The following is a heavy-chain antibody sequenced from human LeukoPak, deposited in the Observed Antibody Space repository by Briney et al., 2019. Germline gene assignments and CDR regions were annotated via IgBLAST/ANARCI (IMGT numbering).Heavy chain of an antibody. CDR2: IYYSGST. Sequence: SETLSLTCTVSGGSISSYYWSWIRQPPGKGLEWIGYIYYSGSTNYNPSLKSRVTISVDTSKNQFSLKLSSVTAAGTAVYYCARASYYYDSSEYYFDYWGQGTLVTVSS. CDR1: GGSISSYY. J-gene: IGHJ4*02. CDR3: ARASYYYDSSEYYFDY. V-gene: IGHV4-59*01. D-gene: IGHD3-22*01.